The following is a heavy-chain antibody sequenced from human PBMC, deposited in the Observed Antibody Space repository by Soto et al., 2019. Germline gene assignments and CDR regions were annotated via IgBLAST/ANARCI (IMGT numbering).Heavy chain of an antibody. J-gene: IGHJ6*02. D-gene: IGHD2-21*02. CDR2: IYYSGST. Sequence: QVQLQESGPGLVKPSQTLSLTCTVSGGSISSGGYYWSWIRQHPGKGLEWIGYIYYSGSTYYNPSLKSRLTKSVDTSKNQFSLKLSSVTAADTAVYYCARVCGGDCHYGMDVWGQGTTVTVSS. CDR3: ARVCGGDCHYGMDV. V-gene: IGHV4-31*03. CDR1: GGSISSGGYY.